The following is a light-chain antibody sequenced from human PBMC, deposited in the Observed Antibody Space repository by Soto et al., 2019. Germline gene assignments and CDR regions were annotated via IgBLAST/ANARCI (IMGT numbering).Light chain of an antibody. CDR1: QSLSSNS. CDR3: QLYSTSLFT. J-gene: IGKJ5*01. CDR2: GAS. Sequence: EIVLTQSPGTLSLSPGERAALSCSASQSLSSNSLAWYQQKPGHGPGLLIYGASSRATGIPDRFSGSGYGTDFTLIISRLEHEDFAVYYCQLYSTSLFTFPQGTLMDIK. V-gene: IGKV3-20*01.